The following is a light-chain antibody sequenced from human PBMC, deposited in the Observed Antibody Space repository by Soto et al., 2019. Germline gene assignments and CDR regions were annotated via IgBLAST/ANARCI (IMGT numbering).Light chain of an antibody. CDR3: SSYTTSSTLV. Sequence: QSALTQPASVSGSPGQSITISCTGTSIDVGPYNYVSWYQHHPRKAPKLLIYEVTKRPSGVSNRFSGSKSGNTAFLTISGLQAEYEADYYCSSYTTSSTLVFGGGTKLTVL. CDR2: EVT. J-gene: IGLJ3*02. V-gene: IGLV2-14*01. CDR1: SIDVGPYNY.